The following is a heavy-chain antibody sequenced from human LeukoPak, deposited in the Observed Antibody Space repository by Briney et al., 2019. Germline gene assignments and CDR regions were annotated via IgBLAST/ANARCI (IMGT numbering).Heavy chain of an antibody. CDR2: IIPIFGTA. CDR3: ARGHSGYDLRGLGY. V-gene: IGHV1-69*13. D-gene: IGHD5-12*01. J-gene: IGHJ4*02. Sequence: SVKVSCKASGGTFSSYAISWVRQAPGQGLEWMGGIIPIFGTANYAQKFQGRVTITADESTSTAYMELSSLRSEDTAAYYCARGHSGYDLRGLGYWGQGTLVTVSS. CDR1: GGTFSSYA.